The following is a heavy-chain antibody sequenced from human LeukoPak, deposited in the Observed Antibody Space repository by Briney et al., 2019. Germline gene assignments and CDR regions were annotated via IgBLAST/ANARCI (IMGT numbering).Heavy chain of an antibody. CDR3: ARVITMIVVVRGAFDI. Sequence: GASVKVSCKASGYTFTSYGISWVRQAPGQGLEWMGWISAYNGNTNYAQKLQGRVTMTTDTSTSTAYMELRSLRSDDTAVYYCARVITMIVVVRGAFDIWGQGTMVAVSS. D-gene: IGHD3-22*01. CDR1: GYTFTSYG. V-gene: IGHV1-18*01. J-gene: IGHJ3*02. CDR2: ISAYNGNT.